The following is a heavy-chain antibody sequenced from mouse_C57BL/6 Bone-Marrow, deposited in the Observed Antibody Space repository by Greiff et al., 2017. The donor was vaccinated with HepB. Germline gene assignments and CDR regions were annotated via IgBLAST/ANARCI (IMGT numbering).Heavy chain of an antibody. CDR3: ARTTAQATSYDFAY. Sequence: QVQLQQPGAELVMPGASVKLSCKASGYTFTSYWMHWVKQRPGQGLEWIGEIDPSDSYTNYNQKFKGKSTLTVDKSSSTAYMQLSSLTSEDSAVYYCARTTAQATSYDFAYWGQGTPLTVSS. D-gene: IGHD3-2*02. V-gene: IGHV1-69*01. CDR2: IDPSDSYT. J-gene: IGHJ2*01. CDR1: GYTFTSYW.